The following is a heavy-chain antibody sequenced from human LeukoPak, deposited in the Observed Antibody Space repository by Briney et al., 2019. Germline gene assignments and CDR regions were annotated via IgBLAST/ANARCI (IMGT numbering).Heavy chain of an antibody. J-gene: IGHJ6*02. CDR3: ARANRYCGGDCDPHYYYYYGMDV. CDR2: INSDGSST. Sequence: GGSLRLSCAASGFTFSSYRMHWVRQAPGKGLVWVSRINSDGSSTNYADSVKGRFTISRDNAKNSLYLQMNSLRAEDTALYYCARANRYCGGDCDPHYYYYYGMDVWGQGTTVTVSS. V-gene: IGHV3-74*01. D-gene: IGHD2-21*02. CDR1: GFTFSSYR.